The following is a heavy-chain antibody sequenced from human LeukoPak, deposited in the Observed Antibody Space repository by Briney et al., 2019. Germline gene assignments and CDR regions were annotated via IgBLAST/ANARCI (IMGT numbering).Heavy chain of an antibody. J-gene: IGHJ4*02. D-gene: IGHD6-6*01. CDR1: GGSFSGYY. CDR3: ARGPVLAARRAFDY. Sequence: SETLSLTCAVYGGSFSGYYWSWIRQPPGKGLEWIGEINHSGSTNYNPPLKSRVTISVDTSKNQFSLKLSSVTAADTAVYYCARGPVLAARRAFDYWGQGTLVTVSS. CDR2: INHSGST. V-gene: IGHV4-34*01.